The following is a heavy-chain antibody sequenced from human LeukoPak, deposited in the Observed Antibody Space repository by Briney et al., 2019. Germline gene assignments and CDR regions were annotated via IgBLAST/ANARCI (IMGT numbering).Heavy chain of an antibody. J-gene: IGHJ4*02. CDR2: IRTNGGST. D-gene: IGHD5-18*01. CDR3: ARGGGRNTTMVWAFDY. Sequence: GGSLRLSCAASGFTFSSYAMHWVRQAPGRGLEYLSGIRTNGGSTYYADSVKGRFTISRGNSKNTLFLQMGSLRAEDMAVYYCARGGGRNTTMVWAFDYWGQGTLVTVSS. CDR1: GFTFSSYA. V-gene: IGHV3-64*02.